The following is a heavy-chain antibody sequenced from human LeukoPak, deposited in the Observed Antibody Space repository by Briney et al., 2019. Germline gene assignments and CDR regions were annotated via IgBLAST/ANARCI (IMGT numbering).Heavy chain of an antibody. CDR2: ISYDGSNK. Sequence: PGGSLRLSCAASGFTFSSYAMHWVRQAPGKGLEWVAVISYDGSNKYYADSVKGRFTISRDNSKNTLYLQMNSLRAEDAAVYYRARDLSSGWYPVRYNWFDPWGQGTLVTVSS. J-gene: IGHJ5*02. V-gene: IGHV3-30-3*01. D-gene: IGHD6-19*01. CDR1: GFTFSSYA. CDR3: ARDLSSGWYPVRYNWFDP.